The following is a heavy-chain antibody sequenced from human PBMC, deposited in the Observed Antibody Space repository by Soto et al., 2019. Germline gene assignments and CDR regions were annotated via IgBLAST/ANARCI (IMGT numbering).Heavy chain of an antibody. CDR1: GDSISSFY. CDR2: IYYTGST. Sequence: SETLSLTCTVSGDSISSFYWNWIRQPPGKGLEWIGYIYYTGSTNYNPSLKSRVTISVDTSKNQFSLKLSSVTAADTAVYYCAKNPQDYFDSSGYRPHFDSWGQGTLVTVSS. J-gene: IGHJ4*02. CDR3: AKNPQDYFDSSGYRPHFDS. D-gene: IGHD3-22*01. V-gene: IGHV4-59*01.